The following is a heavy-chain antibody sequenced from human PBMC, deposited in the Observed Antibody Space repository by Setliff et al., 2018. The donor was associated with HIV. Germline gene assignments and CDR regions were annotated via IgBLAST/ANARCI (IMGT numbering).Heavy chain of an antibody. CDR2: VSSGGDT. V-gene: IGHV4-34*01. J-gene: IGHJ6*03. D-gene: IGHD5-12*01. CDR3: ARGQFLFRGRPFFYIDV. Sequence: KPSETLSLTCTVSGGPFREHRWIWVRQTPGKGLEWIGDVSSGGDTTYNPSLSSRVAISVATSRSEFSLRINPVTAMDTAQYFCARGQFLFRGRPFFYIDVWGRGTTVTVSS. CDR1: GGPFREHR.